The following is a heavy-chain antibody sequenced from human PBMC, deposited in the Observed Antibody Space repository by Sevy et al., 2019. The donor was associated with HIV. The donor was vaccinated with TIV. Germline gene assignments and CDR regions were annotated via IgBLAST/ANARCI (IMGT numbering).Heavy chain of an antibody. J-gene: IGHJ4*02. D-gene: IGHD1-26*01. CDR3: ARNGIVGATTGFDY. V-gene: IGHV1-69*13. CDR2: SIPIFGTA. Sequence: ASVKVSCKASGGTFSSYAISWVRQAPGQGLEWMGGSIPIFGTANYAQKFQGRVTITADESTSTAYMELSSLRSEDTAVYYCARNGIVGATTGFDYWGQGTLVTVSS. CDR1: GGTFSSYA.